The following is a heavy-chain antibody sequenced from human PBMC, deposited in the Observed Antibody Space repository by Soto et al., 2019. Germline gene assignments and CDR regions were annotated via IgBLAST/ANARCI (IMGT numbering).Heavy chain of an antibody. V-gene: IGHV1-2*02. CDR3: ARDRGRDSGMDV. Sequence: ASVKVSCKASGYTFTDSYMHGVRQAPGQGLEWMGWINPNSGGTNYAQKFQGRVTITRDTSISTAYIELSRLRSDDTAVYYCARDRGRDSGMDVWGQGTTVTVSS. J-gene: IGHJ6*02. CDR2: INPNSGGT. CDR1: GYTFTDSY. D-gene: IGHD3-16*01.